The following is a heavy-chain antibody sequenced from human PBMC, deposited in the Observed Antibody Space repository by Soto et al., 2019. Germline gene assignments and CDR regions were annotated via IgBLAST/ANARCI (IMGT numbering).Heavy chain of an antibody. V-gene: IGHV1-69*01. CDR2: IIPIFDTA. D-gene: IGHD5-18*01. CDR1: GGTFSSYA. J-gene: IGHJ6*02. CDR3: VRDSVDTAMVTYYYYGMDV. Sequence: QVQLVQSGAEVKKPGSSVKVSCKASGGTFSSYAISWVRQAPGQGLEWMGGIIPIFDTANYAQKFQGRVTITEDESTSTAYMELSSLRSEDTAVYYCVRDSVDTAMVTYYYYGMDVWGQGTTVTVSS.